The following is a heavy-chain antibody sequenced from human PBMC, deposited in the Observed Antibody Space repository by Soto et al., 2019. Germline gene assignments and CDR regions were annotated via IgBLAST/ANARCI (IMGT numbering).Heavy chain of an antibody. CDR1: GFTFSSYW. J-gene: IGHJ6*03. V-gene: IGHV3-7*01. Sequence: EVQLVESGGGLVQPGGSLRLSCAASGFTFSSYWMSWVRQAPGKGLEWVANIKQDGSEKYYVDSVKGRFTISRDNAKNSLYLQMNSLRAEDTAVYYCSRERTPHDGIVVVVAHTDYYYMDVWGKGTTVTVSS. CDR2: IKQDGSEK. D-gene: IGHD2-15*01. CDR3: SRERTPHDGIVVVVAHTDYYYMDV.